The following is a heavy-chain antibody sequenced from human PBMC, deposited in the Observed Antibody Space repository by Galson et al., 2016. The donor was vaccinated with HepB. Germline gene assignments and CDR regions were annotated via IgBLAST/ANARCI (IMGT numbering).Heavy chain of an antibody. CDR2: ISAYNGDT. V-gene: IGHV1-18*04. Sequence: SVKVSCKASGYPFSAYGIAWVRQAPGQGLEWLGWISAYNGDTHYGQKFHGRGTMTTDTSTNTAYMELRSLTSDDTAVYYCAREFTYWGQGTLVTVSS. D-gene: IGHD3-16*01. CDR3: AREFTY. CDR1: GYPFSAYG. J-gene: IGHJ4*02.